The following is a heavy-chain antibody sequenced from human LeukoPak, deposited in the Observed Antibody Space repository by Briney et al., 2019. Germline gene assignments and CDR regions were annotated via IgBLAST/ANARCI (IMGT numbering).Heavy chain of an antibody. V-gene: IGHV3-23*01. J-gene: IGHJ6*03. CDR1: GFIFSHYG. D-gene: IGHD1-1*01. Sequence: PGGSLRLSCAASGFIFSHYGMNWVRQAPGKGLEWVSGITSRSTTYYADSVKGRFTISRDKSKNTVYLQMNSLRAEDTAVYFCAKEYGYDYNYFYSMDVWGKGTTVTISS. CDR3: AKEYGYDYNYFYSMDV. CDR2: ITSRSTT.